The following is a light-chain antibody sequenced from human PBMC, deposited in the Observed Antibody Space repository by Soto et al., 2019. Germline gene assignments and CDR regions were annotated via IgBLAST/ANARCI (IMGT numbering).Light chain of an antibody. Sequence: QSALTQPASVSGSPGQSITISCTGTSSDIGAYNFVSWYQQHPGKAPKLMLYDVNIRPSGVSNRFSGSKSGNTASLTISGLQAKDEADYYCTSWTTSTTMIFGGGTKL. J-gene: IGLJ2*01. CDR1: SSDIGAYNF. CDR3: TSWTTSTTMI. CDR2: DVN. V-gene: IGLV2-14*03.